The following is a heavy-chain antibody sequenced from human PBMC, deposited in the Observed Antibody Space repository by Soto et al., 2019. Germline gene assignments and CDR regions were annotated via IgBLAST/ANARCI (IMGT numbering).Heavy chain of an antibody. CDR3: AKDHLPIAVADPFYY. V-gene: IGHV3-23*01. J-gene: IGHJ4*01. D-gene: IGHD6-19*01. Sequence: EVQLLESGGGLVQRGGSLRLSCAASGFTFSSYAMSWVLQAPGKGLAWVSASSGIGGSTYYADSVQGRFTISIDNSKNTQYLQMNSLRAEDTSVYYCAKDHLPIAVADPFYYWGHGTLVTVSS. CDR1: GFTFSSYA. CDR2: SSGIGGST.